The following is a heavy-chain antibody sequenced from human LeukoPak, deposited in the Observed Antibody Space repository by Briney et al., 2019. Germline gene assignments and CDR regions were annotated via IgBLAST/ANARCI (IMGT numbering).Heavy chain of an antibody. D-gene: IGHD2-21*02. CDR3: ARSYCGGDCYYYFDY. CDR1: GYSISSGYY. J-gene: IGHJ4*02. CDR2: IYHSGST. Sequence: SETLSLTCTVSGYSISSGYYWGWIRQPPGKGLEWIGSIYHSGSTYYNPSLKSRVTISVDTSKNQFSLKLSSVTAADTAVYYCARSYCGGDCYYYFDYWGQGTLVTVSS. V-gene: IGHV4-38-2*02.